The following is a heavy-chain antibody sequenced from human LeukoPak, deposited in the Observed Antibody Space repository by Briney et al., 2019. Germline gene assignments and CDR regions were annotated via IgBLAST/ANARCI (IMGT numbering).Heavy chain of an antibody. CDR1: GFTFSSYA. V-gene: IGHV3-30-3*01. CDR3: AQLGYYMDV. CDR2: ISYDGSNK. Sequence: GGSLRLSCAASGFTFSSYAMHWVRQAPGKGLEWVAVISYDGSNKYYADSVKGRFTISRDNSKNTLYLQMNSLRAEDTAVYYCAQLGYYMDVWGKGTTVTVSS. D-gene: IGHD1-1*01. J-gene: IGHJ6*03.